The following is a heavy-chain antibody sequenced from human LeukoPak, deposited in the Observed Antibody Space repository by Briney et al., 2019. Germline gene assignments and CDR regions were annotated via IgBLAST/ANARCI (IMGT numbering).Heavy chain of an antibody. CDR1: GYTFTSYG. D-gene: IGHD6-13*01. J-gene: IGHJ6*03. CDR3: ARAFNLAAAGTVYYYYMDV. Sequence: ASVTVSCKASGYTFTSYGISWVRQAPGQGLEGMGWISAYNGNTNYAQKLQGRVTMTTDTSTSTAYMELRSLRSDDTAVYYCARAFNLAAAGTVYYYYMDVWGKGTTVTVSS. V-gene: IGHV1-18*01. CDR2: ISAYNGNT.